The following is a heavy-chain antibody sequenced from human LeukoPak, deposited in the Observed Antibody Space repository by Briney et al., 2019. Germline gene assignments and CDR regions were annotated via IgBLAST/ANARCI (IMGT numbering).Heavy chain of an antibody. CDR1: GFTVSSNY. V-gene: IGHV3-53*01. CDR3: ARDLDGGNSEWVSDY. J-gene: IGHJ4*02. Sequence: QTGGSLRLSCAASGFTVSSNYMSWVRQAPGKGLEWVSVIYSGGSTYYADSVKGRFTISRHNSKNTLYLQMNRLRAEDTAVYYCARDLDGGNSEWVSDYWGQGTLVTVSS. CDR2: IYSGGST. D-gene: IGHD4-23*01.